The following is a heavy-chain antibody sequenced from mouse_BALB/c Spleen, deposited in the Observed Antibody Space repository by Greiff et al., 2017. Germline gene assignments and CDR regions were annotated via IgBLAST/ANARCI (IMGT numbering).Heavy chain of an antibody. D-gene: IGHD3-3*01. V-gene: IGHV1-87*01. CDR2: IYPGDGDT. Sequence: QVQLQQSGAELARPGASVKLSCKASGYTFTSYWMQWVKQRPGQGLEWIGAIYPGDGDTRYTQKFKGKATLTADKSSSTAYMQLSSLASEDSAVYYCARRATRYWYFDVWGAGTTVTVSS. CDR1: GYTFTSYW. CDR3: ARRATRYWYFDV. J-gene: IGHJ1*01.